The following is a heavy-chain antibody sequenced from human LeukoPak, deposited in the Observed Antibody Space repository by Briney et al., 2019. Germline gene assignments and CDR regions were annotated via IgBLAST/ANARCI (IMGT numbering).Heavy chain of an antibody. Sequence: SQTLSLTCAISGDSVSTNSATWDWIRQSPSRGLEWLGRTYYRSKWYNDYAVSVKSRITINPDTSKNQFSLQLNSVTPEDTAVYYCARDQGLGRYAFDIWGQETMVTVSS. CDR2: TYYRSKWYN. J-gene: IGHJ3*02. D-gene: IGHD7-27*01. CDR1: GDSVSTNSAT. CDR3: ARDQGLGRYAFDI. V-gene: IGHV6-1*01.